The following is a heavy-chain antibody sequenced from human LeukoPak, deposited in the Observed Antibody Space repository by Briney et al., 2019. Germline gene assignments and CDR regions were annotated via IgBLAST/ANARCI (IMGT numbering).Heavy chain of an antibody. CDR2: ISGSGGST. CDR1: GFTFSDYY. CDR3: AKLGIVVVPAAIRDGVDY. V-gene: IGHV3-23*01. Sequence: PGGSLRLSCAASGFTFSDYYMSWIRQAPGKWLEWVSAISGSGGSTYYADSVKGRFTISRDNSKNTLYLQMNSLRAEDTAVYYCAKLGIVVVPAAIRDGVDYWGQGTLVTVSS. J-gene: IGHJ4*02. D-gene: IGHD2-2*02.